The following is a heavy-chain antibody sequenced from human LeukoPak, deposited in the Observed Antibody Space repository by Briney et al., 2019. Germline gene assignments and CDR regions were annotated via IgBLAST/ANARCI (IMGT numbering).Heavy chain of an antibody. CDR2: IYTSGSA. CDR1: GGSISSYY. CDR3: ARVTNYYDSSGYPYYYYYYMDV. J-gene: IGHJ6*03. Sequence: PSETLSLTCTVSGGSISSYYWSWIRQPAGKGLDWIGRIYTSGSANYNPSLKSRVTMSVDTSKNQFSLKLSSVTAADTAVYYCARVTNYYDSSGYPYYYYYYMDVWGKGTTVTVSS. V-gene: IGHV4-4*07. D-gene: IGHD3-22*01.